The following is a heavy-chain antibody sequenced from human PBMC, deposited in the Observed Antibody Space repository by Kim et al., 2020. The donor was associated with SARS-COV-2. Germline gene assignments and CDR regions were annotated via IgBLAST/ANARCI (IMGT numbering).Heavy chain of an antibody. J-gene: IGHJ4*02. Sequence: GGSLRLSCAASGFTFSSYAMSWVRQAPGKGLEWVSVISGSGGSTYYADSVKGRFTISRDNSKNTLYLQMNSLRAEDTAVYYCAKDITRDWSITTRPFDYWGRGTLVTVSS. CDR1: GFTFSSYA. D-gene: IGHD1-1*01. CDR3: AKDITRDWSITTRPFDY. CDR2: ISGSGGST. V-gene: IGHV3-23*01.